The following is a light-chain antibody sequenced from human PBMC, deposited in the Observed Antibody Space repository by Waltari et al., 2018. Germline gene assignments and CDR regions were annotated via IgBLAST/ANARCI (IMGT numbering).Light chain of an antibody. J-gene: IGKJ2*01. CDR3: QQYYSTPPT. CDR1: QSVLYSSNHKNY. CDR2: WAS. V-gene: IGKV4-1*01. Sequence: DIVMTQSPDSLAVSLGERATINCKSSQSVLYSSNHKNYLAWDQQKPGQPPKLLIYWASTRESGVPDRFSGSGSGTDFTLTISSLQAEDVAVYYCQQYYSTPPTFGQGTKLEIK.